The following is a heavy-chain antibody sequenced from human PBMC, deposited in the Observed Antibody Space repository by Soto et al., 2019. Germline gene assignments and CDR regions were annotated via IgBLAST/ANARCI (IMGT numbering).Heavy chain of an antibody. CDR2: ISGSGGST. D-gene: IGHD4-17*01. CDR3: AKGQGYGDYGKAFF. Sequence: GGSLRLSCAASGFTFSSYAMSWVRQAPGKGLEWVSAISGSGGSTYYADSVKGRFTISRDNSKNTLYLQMNSLRAEDTAVYYCAKGQGYGDYGKAFFWGQGTLVTVSS. J-gene: IGHJ4*02. CDR1: GFTFSSYA. V-gene: IGHV3-23*01.